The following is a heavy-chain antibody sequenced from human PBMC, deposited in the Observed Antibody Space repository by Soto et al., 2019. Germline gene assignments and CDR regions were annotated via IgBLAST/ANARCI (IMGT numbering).Heavy chain of an antibody. CDR1: GFTFSDHY. CDR2: ISSSGSTI. CDR3: ARGLAVAGTYVDY. Sequence: GGSLRLSCAASGFTFSDHYIDWVRQGPGKGLEWVSYISSSGSTIYYADSVKGRFTISRDNAKNSLYLQMNSLRAEDTAVYYCARGLAVAGTYVDYWGQGTLVTVSS. V-gene: IGHV3-11*01. D-gene: IGHD6-19*01. J-gene: IGHJ4*02.